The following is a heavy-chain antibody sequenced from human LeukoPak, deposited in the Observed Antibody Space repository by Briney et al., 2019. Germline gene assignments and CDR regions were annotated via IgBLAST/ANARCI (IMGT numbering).Heavy chain of an antibody. CDR2: MNPNSGNT. D-gene: IGHD3-22*01. V-gene: IGHV1-8*02. Sequence: ASVKVSCKASGYTFTSYDINWVRQATGQGLEWMGWMNPNSGNTGYEERFQGRVTMTRNTSISTAYMEVSNLRSEDTAVYYCARDRLNYDSSGYHYWGQGTLVTVSS. CDR1: GYTFTSYD. J-gene: IGHJ4*02. CDR3: ARDRLNYDSSGYHY.